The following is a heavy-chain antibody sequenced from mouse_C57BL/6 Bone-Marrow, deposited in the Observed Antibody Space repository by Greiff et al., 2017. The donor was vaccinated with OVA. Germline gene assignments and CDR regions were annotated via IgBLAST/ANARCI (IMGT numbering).Heavy chain of an antibody. V-gene: IGHV1-85*01. CDR3: ARFDYDGGYYAMDY. CDR2: IYPRDGST. CDR1: GYTFTSYD. J-gene: IGHJ4*01. D-gene: IGHD2-4*01. Sequence: VKLVESGPELVKPGASVKLSCKASGYTFTSYDINWVKQRPGQGLEWIGWIYPRDGSTKYNEKFKGKATLTVDTSSSTAYMELHSLTSEDSAVYFCARFDYDGGYYAMDYWGQGTSVTVSS.